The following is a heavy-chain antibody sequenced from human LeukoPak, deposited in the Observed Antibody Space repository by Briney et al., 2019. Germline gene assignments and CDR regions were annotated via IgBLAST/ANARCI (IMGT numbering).Heavy chain of an antibody. CDR3: ANTGGSVYWYFDP. Sequence: PGGSLRLSCAASGFTFSSYVMSWVRQAPGKGLEWVSAISGSGGSTFYADSVKGRFTISRDNSKNTLYLQMNSLRAEDTAVYYCANTGGSVYWYFDPWGRGTLVTVSS. D-gene: IGHD1-14*01. V-gene: IGHV3-23*01. CDR2: ISGSGGST. CDR1: GFTFSSYV. J-gene: IGHJ2*01.